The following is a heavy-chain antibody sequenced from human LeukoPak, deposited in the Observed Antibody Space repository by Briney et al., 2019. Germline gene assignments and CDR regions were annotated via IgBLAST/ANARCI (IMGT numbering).Heavy chain of an antibody. V-gene: IGHV4-30-4*01. CDR3: ARVLNYYDSSGYYSYYFDY. D-gene: IGHD3-22*01. CDR2: IYYSGST. Sequence: SETLSLTCTVSGGSISSGDHYWSWIRQPPGKGLEWIGYIYYSGSTYYNPSLKSRVTISVDTSKNQFSLKLSSVTAADTAVYYCARVLNYYDSSGYYSYYFDYWGQGTLVTVSS. J-gene: IGHJ4*02. CDR1: GGSISSGDHY.